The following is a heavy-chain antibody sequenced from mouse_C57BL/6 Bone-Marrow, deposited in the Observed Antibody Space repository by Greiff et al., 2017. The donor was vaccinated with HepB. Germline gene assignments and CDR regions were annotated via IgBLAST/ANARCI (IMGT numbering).Heavy chain of an antibody. Sequence: EVQGVESGGGLVQPKGSLKLSCAASGFTFNTYAMHWVRQAPGKGLEWVARIRSKSSNYATYYADSVKDRFTISRDDSQSMLYLQMNNLKTEDTAMYYCVRDRGITTVVATEWYFDVWGTGTTVTVSS. V-gene: IGHV10-3*01. CDR3: VRDRGITTVVATEWYFDV. D-gene: IGHD1-1*01. CDR1: GFTFNTYA. J-gene: IGHJ1*03. CDR2: IRSKSSNYAT.